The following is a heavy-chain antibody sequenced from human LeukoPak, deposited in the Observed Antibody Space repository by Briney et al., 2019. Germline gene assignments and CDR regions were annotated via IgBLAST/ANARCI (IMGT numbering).Heavy chain of an antibody. V-gene: IGHV3-73*01. D-gene: IGHD6-13*01. CDR2: IRSKANRYAT. CDR3: TRRIAAAGNPSNFDY. J-gene: IGHJ4*02. Sequence: GGSLRLXCAASGLTFSGSAMHWVRQASGNGLEWVGRIRSKANRYATAYAASVKGRLTISRDGSKNTAYLQMNSLKTEDTAVYYCTRRIAAAGNPSNFDYWGQGTLVTVSS. CDR1: GLTFSGSA.